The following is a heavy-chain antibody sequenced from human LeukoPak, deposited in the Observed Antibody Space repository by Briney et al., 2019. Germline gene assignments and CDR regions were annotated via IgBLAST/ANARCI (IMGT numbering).Heavy chain of an antibody. J-gene: IGHJ6*03. CDR2: INHSGST. Sequence: SETLSLTCAVYGGSFSGYYWSWIRQPPGKGPEWIGEINHSGSTNYNPSLKSRVTISVDTSKNQFSLKLSSVTAADTAVYYCARRSYYDFWSGYRPAYYMDVWGKGTTVTVSS. V-gene: IGHV4-34*01. CDR1: GGSFSGYY. CDR3: ARRSYYDFWSGYRPAYYMDV. D-gene: IGHD3-3*01.